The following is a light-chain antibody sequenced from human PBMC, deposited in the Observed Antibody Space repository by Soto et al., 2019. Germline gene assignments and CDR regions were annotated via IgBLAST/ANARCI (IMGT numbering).Light chain of an antibody. CDR1: QGISSY. CDR2: AAS. V-gene: IGKV1-39*01. J-gene: IGKJ1*01. CDR3: LQTYTTLTWT. Sequence: VQMTQSPSSLSASVGDRVTSTGRASQGISSYLGWYQQKPGKAPKRLIYAASSLQSAVPSRFSGSGSGTDFTLTISSLQPEDFATYYCLQTYTTLTWTFGQGTKVDIK.